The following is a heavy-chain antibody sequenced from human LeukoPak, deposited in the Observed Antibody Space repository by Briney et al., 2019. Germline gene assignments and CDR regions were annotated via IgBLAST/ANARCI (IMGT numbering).Heavy chain of an antibody. CDR2: IDHSGST. V-gene: IGHV4-34*01. J-gene: IGHJ4*02. CDR3: ARGSSLTGYTREPIDY. Sequence: SVPPSLICAVWGGSFIAYFWSLMRQPPRKALYWSGYIDHSGSTNYNPSLKSRVTISVDTSKNQFSLKLSSVTAADTAVYYCARGSSLTGYTREPIDYWGQGTLVTVSS. CDR1: GGSFIAYF. D-gene: IGHD3-9*01.